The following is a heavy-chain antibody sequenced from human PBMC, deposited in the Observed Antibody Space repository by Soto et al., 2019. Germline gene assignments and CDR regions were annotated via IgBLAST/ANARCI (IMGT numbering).Heavy chain of an antibody. D-gene: IGHD6-13*01. V-gene: IGHV1-69*13. CDR1: GGTFSSYA. Sequence: AASVKVSCKASGGTFSSYAISWVRQAPGQGLEWMGGIIPIFGTANYAQKFQGRVTITADESTSTAYMELSSLRSEDTAVYYCARLPGIAAAGAYWGQGTLVTVSS. CDR3: ARLPGIAAAGAY. CDR2: IIPIFGTA. J-gene: IGHJ4*02.